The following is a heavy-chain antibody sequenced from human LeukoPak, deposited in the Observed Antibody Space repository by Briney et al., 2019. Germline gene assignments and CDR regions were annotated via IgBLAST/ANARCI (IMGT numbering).Heavy chain of an antibody. J-gene: IGHJ4*02. CDR2: INHSGST. Sequence: SETLSLTCAVYGGSFSGYYWSWIRQPPGKGLDWIGEINHSGSTNYNPSLKSRVTISVDTSKNQFSLKLSSVTAADTAVYYCARQRSYCSSTSCYADYFDYWGQGTLVTVSS. D-gene: IGHD2-2*01. CDR1: GGSFSGYY. CDR3: ARQRSYCSSTSCYADYFDY. V-gene: IGHV4-34*01.